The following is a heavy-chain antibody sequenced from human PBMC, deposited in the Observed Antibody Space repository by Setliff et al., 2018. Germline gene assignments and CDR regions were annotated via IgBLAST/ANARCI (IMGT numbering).Heavy chain of an antibody. V-gene: IGHV4-39*01. J-gene: IGHJ4*02. Sequence: PSETLSLTCTVSGGSISSGVYYWGWIRQPPGKGLEWIGRIYHGGKTYYNTSLESRLTISVDTSKNQFYLKRRSVTAADTAVYYCARTGTYRYFDYWGQGTLVTVSS. CDR3: ARTGTYRYFDY. CDR2: IYHGGKT. D-gene: IGHD1-1*01. CDR1: GGSISSGVYY.